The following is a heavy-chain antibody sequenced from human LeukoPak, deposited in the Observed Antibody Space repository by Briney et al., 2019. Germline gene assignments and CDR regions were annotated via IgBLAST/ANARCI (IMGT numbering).Heavy chain of an antibody. Sequence: PGGSLRLSCAASGFTFSSYAMSWVRQAPGKGLEWVSAISGSGGSTYYADSVKGRSTISRDNSKNTLYLQMNSLRAEDTAVYYCARNTNLWFGELPPYWGQGTLVTVSS. CDR2: ISGSGGST. J-gene: IGHJ4*02. D-gene: IGHD3-10*01. CDR1: GFTFSSYA. V-gene: IGHV3-23*01. CDR3: ARNTNLWFGELPPY.